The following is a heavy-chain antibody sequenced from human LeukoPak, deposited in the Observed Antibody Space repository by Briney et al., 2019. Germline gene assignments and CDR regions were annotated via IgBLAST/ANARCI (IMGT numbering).Heavy chain of an antibody. V-gene: IGHV4-59*01. Sequence: SETLSLTCTVSGGSISTYFWGWIRQPPRKGLEWIGHICYSGSTDYNPSLRSRVTISVDTSKNQFSLRLSSVTAADTAVYYCARGLYSTSSRNAFDIWGQGTMVTVSS. CDR3: ARGLYSTSSRNAFDI. CDR1: GGSISTYF. D-gene: IGHD6-6*01. CDR2: ICYSGST. J-gene: IGHJ3*02.